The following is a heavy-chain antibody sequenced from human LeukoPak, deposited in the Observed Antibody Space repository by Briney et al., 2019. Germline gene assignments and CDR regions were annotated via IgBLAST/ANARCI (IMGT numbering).Heavy chain of an antibody. CDR3: ASFIVVVPAFTQPRKDYFDY. Sequence: SSVKVSCKASGGTFSSYAISWVRQAPGQGLEWMGGIIPIFGTANYAQKFQGRVTITADKSTSTAYMELSSLRSEDTAVCYCASFIVVVPAFTQPRKDYFDYWGQGTLVTVSS. CDR2: IIPIFGTA. CDR1: GGTFSSYA. D-gene: IGHD2-2*01. J-gene: IGHJ4*02. V-gene: IGHV1-69*06.